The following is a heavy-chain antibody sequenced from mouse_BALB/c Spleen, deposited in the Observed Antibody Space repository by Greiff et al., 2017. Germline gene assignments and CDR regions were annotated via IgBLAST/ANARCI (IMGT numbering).Heavy chain of an antibody. V-gene: IGHV3-2*02. CDR3: ARLRYYGSSYDAMDY. D-gene: IGHD1-1*01. Sequence: EVQRVESGPGLVKPSQSLSLTCTVTGYSITSDYAWNWIRQFPGNKLEWMGYISYSGSTSYNPSLKSRISITRDTSKNQFFLQLNSVTTEDTATYYCARLRYYGSSYDAMDYWGQGTSVTVSS. CDR1: GYSITSDYA. CDR2: ISYSGST. J-gene: IGHJ4*01.